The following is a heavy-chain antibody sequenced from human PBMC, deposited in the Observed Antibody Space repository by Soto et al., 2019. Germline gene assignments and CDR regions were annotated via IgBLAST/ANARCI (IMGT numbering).Heavy chain of an antibody. CDR1: GFTFSDYF. Sequence: GGSLRLSCAASGFTFSDYFMNWIRQAPGKGLEWVSYISSSGSTIYYADSVKGRFTISRDNAKNSLYLQMNSLRAEDTAVYYCARDFGDIVATDWSYFDYWGQGTLVTVSS. V-gene: IGHV3-11*01. CDR2: ISSSGSTI. CDR3: ARDFGDIVATDWSYFDY. J-gene: IGHJ4*02. D-gene: IGHD5-12*01.